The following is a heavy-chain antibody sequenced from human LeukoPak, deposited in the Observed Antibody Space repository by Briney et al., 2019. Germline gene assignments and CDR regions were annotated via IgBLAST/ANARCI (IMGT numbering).Heavy chain of an antibody. CDR2: IYSGGTT. V-gene: IGHV3-53*01. Sequence: GGSLRLSCAASGITVSSNYMSWVRQPPGKGLEWVSIIYSGGTTYYADSVQGRFTISRDNSKNTVYLQMNSLRVEDTAVYYCARDHPTTAMVTGGLYYFDYWGQGTLVTVSS. CDR3: ARDHPTTAMVTGGLYYFDY. J-gene: IGHJ4*02. CDR1: GITVSSNY. D-gene: IGHD5-18*01.